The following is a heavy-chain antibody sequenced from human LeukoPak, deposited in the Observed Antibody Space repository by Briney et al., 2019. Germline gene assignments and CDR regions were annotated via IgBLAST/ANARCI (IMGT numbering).Heavy chain of an antibody. CDR1: GFTFGDYV. D-gene: IGHD3-10*01. Sequence: GGSLRLSCTASGFTFGDYVMSWFRQAPGKGLEWVGFIRSKAYGGTTEYAASVKGRFTISRDDSKSIAYLQMNSLKTEDTAVYHCTRDEFGEFSPKWFDPWGQGILVTVSS. V-gene: IGHV3-49*03. CDR3: TRDEFGEFSPKWFDP. J-gene: IGHJ5*02. CDR2: IRSKAYGGTT.